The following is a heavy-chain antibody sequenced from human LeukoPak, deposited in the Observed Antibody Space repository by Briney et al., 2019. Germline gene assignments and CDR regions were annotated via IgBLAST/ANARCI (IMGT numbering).Heavy chain of an antibody. D-gene: IGHD3-22*01. CDR1: GFSVSTNY. J-gene: IGHJ4*02. CDR3: ARVYSSGFDY. V-gene: IGHV3-66*02. Sequence: PGGSLRLSCAASGFSVSTNYMSWVRQAPGKGLEWVSVMYSGGSTYYADSVKGRFTISRDNSKNTLYLQMNSLRAEVTAVYYCARVYSSGFDYWGQGTLVTVSS. CDR2: MYSGGST.